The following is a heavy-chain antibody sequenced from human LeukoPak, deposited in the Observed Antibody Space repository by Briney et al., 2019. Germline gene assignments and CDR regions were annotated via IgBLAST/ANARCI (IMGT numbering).Heavy chain of an antibody. CDR3: VRGRRGGFVMATITAVFFDY. J-gene: IGHJ4*02. Sequence: SETLSLTCAVYGGSFSGYYWSWIRQPPGKGLEWIGEINHSGSTNYNPSLKSRVTISVDTSKNQFSLKLSSVTAADTAVYYCVRGRRGGFVMATITAVFFDYWGQGTWSPSPQ. CDR2: INHSGST. V-gene: IGHV4-34*01. D-gene: IGHD5-24*01. CDR1: GGSFSGYY.